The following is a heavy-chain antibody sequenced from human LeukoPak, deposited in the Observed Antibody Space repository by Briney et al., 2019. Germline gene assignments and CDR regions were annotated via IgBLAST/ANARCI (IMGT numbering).Heavy chain of an antibody. V-gene: IGHV4-59*03. CDR3: ALAPNSNWFDF. CDR1: GDSTSNFY. J-gene: IGHJ5*01. CDR2: IHYSGSS. D-gene: IGHD2-8*01. Sequence: PSETLSLTCTVSGDSTSNFYWNWIRQSPGKGLEWIGNIHYSGSSAYNPSLKSRGTISIDTSRRQFFLKLNSVTAADTAVYFCALAPNSNWFDFWGPGTLVTVSS.